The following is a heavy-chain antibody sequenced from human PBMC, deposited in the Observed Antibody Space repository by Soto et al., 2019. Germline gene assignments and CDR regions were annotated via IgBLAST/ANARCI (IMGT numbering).Heavy chain of an antibody. V-gene: IGHV1-46*01. CDR3: AREENCRGGTCYSEYFHH. D-gene: IGHD2-15*01. CDR2: VNPSGGSA. Sequence: MHWVRQAPGQGLEWMGVVNPSGGSAHYAQSFEGRVTLTRDTSTSTFYMELSSLRSEDTAVYYCAREENCRGGTCYSEYFHHWGQGTPVTVSX. J-gene: IGHJ1*01.